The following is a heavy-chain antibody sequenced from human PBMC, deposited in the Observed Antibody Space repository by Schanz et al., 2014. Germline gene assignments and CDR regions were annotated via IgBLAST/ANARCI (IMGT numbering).Heavy chain of an antibody. J-gene: IGHJ4*02. D-gene: IGHD2-8*01. CDR2: ISSSSNYY. CDR3: AREYASTWFESNVMAGRIDN. CDR1: GFIFTSYS. Sequence: EVQLVESGGGLVKSGGSLRLSCATSGFIFTSYSMHGVRQAPGKGLEWVSSISSSSNYYYYADSVKGRFTISRDAAKDSLFLQMTSLRADDTAVYFCAREYASTWFESNVMAGRIDNWGQGTLVTVSS. V-gene: IGHV3-21*01.